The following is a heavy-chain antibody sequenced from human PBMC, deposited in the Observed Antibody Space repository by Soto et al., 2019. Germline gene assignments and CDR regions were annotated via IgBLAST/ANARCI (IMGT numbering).Heavy chain of an antibody. CDR1: GFTFDDYA. CDR2: ISWNSGSI. D-gene: IGHD4-4*01. J-gene: IGHJ6*02. V-gene: IGHV3-9*01. CDR3: AKDYSNYISGMDV. Sequence: HPGGSLRLSCAASGFTFDDYAMHWVRQAPGKGLEWVSGISWNSGSIGYADSVKGRFTISRDNAKNSLYLQMNSLRTEDTALYYCAKDYSNYISGMDVWGQGTTVTVSS.